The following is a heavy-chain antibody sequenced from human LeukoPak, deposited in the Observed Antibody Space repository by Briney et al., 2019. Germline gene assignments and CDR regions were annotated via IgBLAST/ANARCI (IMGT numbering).Heavy chain of an antibody. D-gene: IGHD3-10*01. CDR2: IYWDDDK. J-gene: IGHJ4*02. Sequence: SGPTLVNPPQTLTLTCTFSGFSLTTSGVGVGWIRQPPGKALEWLALIYWDDDKRYSRSLKSRLTITKDTSINQVVLTMTNMDPVHTATYYCAHTMVRGVIAYYFDYWGQGTLVTVSS. CDR3: AHTMVRGVIAYYFDY. CDR1: GFSLTTSGVG. V-gene: IGHV2-5*02.